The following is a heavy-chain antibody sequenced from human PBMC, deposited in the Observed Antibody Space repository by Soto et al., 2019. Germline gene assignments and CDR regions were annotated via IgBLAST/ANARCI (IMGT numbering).Heavy chain of an antibody. CDR1: GGSISSYY. CDR3: ARFTMVRGVTYMGNWFDP. V-gene: IGHV4-59*01. J-gene: IGHJ5*02. Sequence: SETLSLTYTVSGGSISSYYWSWIRQPPGKGLEWIGYIYYSGSTNYNPSLKSRVTISVDTSKNQFSLKLSSVTAADTAVYYCARFTMVRGVTYMGNWFDPWGQGTLVTVSS. CDR2: IYYSGST. D-gene: IGHD3-10*01.